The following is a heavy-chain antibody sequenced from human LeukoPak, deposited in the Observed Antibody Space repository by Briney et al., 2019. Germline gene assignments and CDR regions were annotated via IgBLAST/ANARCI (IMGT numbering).Heavy chain of an antibody. Sequence: GESLKISCKGSGYSFTSYWIGWVRQMPDKGLEWMGIIYPGDSDTRYSPSFQGQVTISADKSVTTTYLQWSSLKASDTAMYYCATRIRGSGLDYWGQGTLVTVSS. V-gene: IGHV5-51*01. CDR2: IYPGDSDT. J-gene: IGHJ4*02. D-gene: IGHD6-25*01. CDR1: GYSFTSYW. CDR3: ATRIRGSGLDY.